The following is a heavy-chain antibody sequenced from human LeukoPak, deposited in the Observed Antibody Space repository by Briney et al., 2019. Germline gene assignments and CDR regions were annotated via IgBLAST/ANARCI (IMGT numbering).Heavy chain of an antibody. J-gene: IGHJ3*02. Sequence: GGSLRLSCAASGFTFSSYAMHRVRQAPGKGLEYVSAISSNGGSTYYANSVKGRFTISRDNSKNTLYLQMGSLRAEDMAVYYCARDAEGGYYGSGSLLSIWGQGTMVTVSS. V-gene: IGHV3-64*01. CDR3: ARDAEGGYYGSGSLLSI. CDR2: ISSNGGST. CDR1: GFTFSSYA. D-gene: IGHD3-10*01.